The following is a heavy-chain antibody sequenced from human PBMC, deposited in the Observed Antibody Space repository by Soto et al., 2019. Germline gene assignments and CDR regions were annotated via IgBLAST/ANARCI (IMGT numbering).Heavy chain of an antibody. CDR2: INHSGST. Sequence: PEETLSLTCAVYGGSFSGYYWSWIRQPPGKGLEWIGEINHSGSTNYNPSLKSRVTISVDTSKNQFSLKLSSVTAADTAVYYCERGLRSVVVVAATRNYYYGMDVWGQGTTVTVSS. CDR1: GGSFSGYY. D-gene: IGHD2-15*01. V-gene: IGHV4-34*01. CDR3: ERGLRSVVVVAATRNYYYGMDV. J-gene: IGHJ6*02.